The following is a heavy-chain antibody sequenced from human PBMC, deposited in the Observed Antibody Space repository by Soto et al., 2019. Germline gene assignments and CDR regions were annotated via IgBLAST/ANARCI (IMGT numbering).Heavy chain of an antibody. J-gene: IGHJ6*02. CDR3: ASKYCSGGICTLRLVPYYGMDV. Sequence: GESLQISCKGSGYSFTSYGISWGRQMPGKGLEWMGRIDPSDSYTNYSPSFQGHVTISADKSISTAYLQWSSLKAPDTAMYYCASKYCSGGICTLRLVPYYGMDVWGPGTTVTVSS. CDR1: GYSFTSYG. CDR2: IDPSDSYT. D-gene: IGHD2-15*01. V-gene: IGHV5-10-1*01.